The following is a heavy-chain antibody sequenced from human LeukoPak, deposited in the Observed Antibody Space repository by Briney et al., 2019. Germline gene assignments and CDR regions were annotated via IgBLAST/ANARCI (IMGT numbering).Heavy chain of an antibody. Sequence: SETLSLTCAVYGGSFSGYYWSWIRQPPGKGLEWIGEINHSGSTNYNPSLKSRVTISVDTSKNQFSLKLSSVTAADTAVYYCARGRRIYYDSSGYASYWGQGTLVTVSS. J-gene: IGHJ4*02. CDR2: INHSGST. D-gene: IGHD3-22*01. CDR3: ARGRRIYYDSSGYASY. CDR1: GGSFSGYY. V-gene: IGHV4-34*01.